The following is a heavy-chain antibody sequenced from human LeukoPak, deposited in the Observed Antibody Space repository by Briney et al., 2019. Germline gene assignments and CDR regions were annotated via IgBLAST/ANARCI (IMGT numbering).Heavy chain of an antibody. Sequence: SETLSLTCTVSGGSISSYYWSWIRQPPGKGLEWIGYIYYSGSTNYNPSLKSRVTISVDTSKNQFSLKLSSVTAADTAVYYCARHEGSVGTTPVFDYWGQGTLVTVFS. V-gene: IGHV4-59*08. J-gene: IGHJ4*02. D-gene: IGHD3-10*01. CDR3: ARHEGSVGTTPVFDY. CDR2: IYYSGST. CDR1: GGSISSYY.